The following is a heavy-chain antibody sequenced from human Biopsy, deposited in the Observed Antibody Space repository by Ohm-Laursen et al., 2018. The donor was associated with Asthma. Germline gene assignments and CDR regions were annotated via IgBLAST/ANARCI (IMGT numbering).Heavy chain of an antibody. D-gene: IGHD1-1*01. CDR2: ISKDASTQ. CDR1: GFSFSNFA. CDR3: VRDGTDDAFDI. J-gene: IGHJ3*02. Sequence: SSLRLSCAASGFSFSNFAIHWVRQAPGKALEWVGVISKDASTQDYADSVKGRFTMARDNSKNTLDLQMNSLREEDTAVYYCVRDGTDDAFDIWGQGTVVSVSS. V-gene: IGHV3-30*01.